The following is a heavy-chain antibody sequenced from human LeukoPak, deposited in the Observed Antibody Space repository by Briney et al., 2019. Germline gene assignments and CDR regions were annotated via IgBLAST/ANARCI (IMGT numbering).Heavy chain of an antibody. D-gene: IGHD3-10*01. CDR2: ISSSSYT. J-gene: IGHJ4*02. V-gene: IGHV3-11*06. CDR1: GFTFSDYY. Sequence: PGGSLRLSCAASGFTFSDYYMSWIRQAPGKGLEWVSYISSSSYTNYADSVKGRFTISRDNAKNSLYLQMNSLRAEDTAVYYCARDNDGSGSYWFDYWGQGTLVTVSS. CDR3: ARDNDGSGSYWFDY.